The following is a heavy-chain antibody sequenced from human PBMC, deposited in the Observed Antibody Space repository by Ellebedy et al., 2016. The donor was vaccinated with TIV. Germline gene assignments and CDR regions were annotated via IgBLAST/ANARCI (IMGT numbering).Heavy chain of an antibody. CDR3: AFMWRFSYGLDY. CDR2: VSGSGGSA. CDR1: GFTFSSYA. V-gene: IGHV3-23*01. J-gene: IGHJ4*02. Sequence: GESLKISCAASGFTFSSYAMSWVRQAPGKGLEWVSGVSGSGGSAYYADSVKGRFTISRDNSKNTLYLQMNSLRAEDTAVYYCAFMWRFSYGLDYWGQGTLVTVSS. D-gene: IGHD5-18*01.